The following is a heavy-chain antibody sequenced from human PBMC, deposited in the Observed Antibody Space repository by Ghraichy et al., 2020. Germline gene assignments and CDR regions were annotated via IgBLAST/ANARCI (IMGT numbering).Heavy chain of an antibody. V-gene: IGHV1-69*13. CDR3: ARGFSIAAGPAYFDY. J-gene: IGHJ4*02. CDR1: GGTFSSYA. D-gene: IGHD6-6*01. CDR2: IIPIFGTA. Sequence: SVKVSCKASGGTFSSYAISWVRQAPGQGLEWMGGIIPIFGTANYAQKFQGRVTITADESTSTAYMELSSLRSEDTAVYYCARGFSIAAGPAYFDYWGQGTLVTVSS.